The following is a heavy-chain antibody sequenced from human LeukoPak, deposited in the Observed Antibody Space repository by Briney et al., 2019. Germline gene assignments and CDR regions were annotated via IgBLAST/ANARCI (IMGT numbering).Heavy chain of an antibody. CDR1: GGSISSGGYY. CDR3: ARGYDGDFDY. J-gene: IGHJ4*02. Sequence: SQTLSLTCTVSGGSISSGGYYWSWIRQHPGKGLEWIGYIYNSGSTYYNPSLKSRVTISVDTSKNQFSLKLSSVTAADTAVYYCARGYDGDFDYWGQGTLVTVSS. CDR2: IYNSGST. V-gene: IGHV4-31*03. D-gene: IGHD3-3*01.